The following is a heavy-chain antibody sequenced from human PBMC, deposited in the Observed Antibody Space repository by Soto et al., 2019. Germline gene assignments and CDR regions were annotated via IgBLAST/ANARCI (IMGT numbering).Heavy chain of an antibody. CDR3: ARVPVY. CDR2: IYYSGST. Sequence: PSETLSLTCSVSGGSIISGSYFWGWIRQPPGKGLEWIGSIYYSGSTYYNPSLKSRVTVSVDTSKNQFSLKLSSVTAADTAVYYCARVPVYWGQGILVSVSS. V-gene: IGHV4-39*07. D-gene: IGHD2-2*01. CDR1: GGSIISGSYF. J-gene: IGHJ4*02.